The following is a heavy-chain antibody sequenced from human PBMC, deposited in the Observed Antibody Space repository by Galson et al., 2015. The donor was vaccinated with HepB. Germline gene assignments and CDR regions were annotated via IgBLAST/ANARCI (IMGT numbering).Heavy chain of an antibody. CDR1: GFTFSDYY. D-gene: IGHD6-13*01. CDR2: ISSSGSTI. CDR3: ARESIAPRAFDI. Sequence: SLRLSCAASGFTFSDYYMSWIRQAPGKGLEWVSYISSSGSTIYYADSVKGRFTISRDNAKNSLYLQMNSLRAEDTAVYYCARESIAPRAFDIWGQGTMVTVSS. J-gene: IGHJ3*02. V-gene: IGHV3-11*01.